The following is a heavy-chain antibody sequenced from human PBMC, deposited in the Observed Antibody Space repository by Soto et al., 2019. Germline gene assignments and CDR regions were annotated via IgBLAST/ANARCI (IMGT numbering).Heavy chain of an antibody. V-gene: IGHV3-30-3*01. Sequence: QVQLVQSGGGVVQAGNSLRLSCTASGLPFTSSSFHWVRQAPGKGLEWVAVISENGDRQYSTEYVRGRFLISRDSSKNKVYLQMNSLRPEDTGVYFCARRLATTVSALGYWGQGALVTVSS. CDR2: ISENGDRQ. CDR1: GLPFTSSS. J-gene: IGHJ4*02. D-gene: IGHD4-17*01. CDR3: ARRLATTVSALGY.